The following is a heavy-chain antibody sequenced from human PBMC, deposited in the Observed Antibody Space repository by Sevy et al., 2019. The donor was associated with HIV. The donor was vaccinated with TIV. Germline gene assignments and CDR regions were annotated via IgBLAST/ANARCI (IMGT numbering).Heavy chain of an antibody. CDR3: TRDSQGVYSDYDTFDY. Sequence: GGSLRLSCTASGFTFGDYAMSWFRQAPGKGLEWVGFIRSKAYGGTTEYAASVKGRFTISRDDSKSIAYLQMNSLKTEDTAVYYCTRDSQGVYSDYDTFDYWGQGTLVTVSS. V-gene: IGHV3-49*03. D-gene: IGHD5-12*01. CDR2: IRSKAYGGTT. CDR1: GFTFGDYA. J-gene: IGHJ4*02.